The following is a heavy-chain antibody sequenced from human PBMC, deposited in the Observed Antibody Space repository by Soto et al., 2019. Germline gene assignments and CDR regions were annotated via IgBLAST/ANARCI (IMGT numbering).Heavy chain of an antibody. CDR1: GYTFTSYG. J-gene: IGHJ2*01. Sequence: QVQLVQSGAEVKKPGASVKVSCKASGYTFTSYGISWVRQAPGQGLEWMGWISAYNGNTNYAQKLQGRGTMTXXXXXXXXXXXXXXXXXXXXXXXXCARVPYYDSSGYYHYWYFDLWGRGTLVTVSS. CDR3: ARVPYYDSSGYYHYWYFDL. CDR2: ISAYNGNT. D-gene: IGHD3-22*01. V-gene: IGHV1-18*01.